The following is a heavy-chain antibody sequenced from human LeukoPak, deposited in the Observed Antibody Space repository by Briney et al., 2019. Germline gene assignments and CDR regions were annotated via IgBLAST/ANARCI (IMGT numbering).Heavy chain of an antibody. CDR3: ARDRAYGDYRDAFDI. D-gene: IGHD4-17*01. CDR1: GFTFSSYA. J-gene: IGHJ3*02. CDR2: ISYDGSNK. V-gene: IGHV3-30*04. Sequence: GGSLRLSCAASGFTFSSYAMHWVRQAPGKGLEWVAVISYDGSNKYYADSVKGRFTISRENSKNTLYLQMNSLRAEDTAVYYCARDRAYGDYRDAFDIWGQGTMVTVSS.